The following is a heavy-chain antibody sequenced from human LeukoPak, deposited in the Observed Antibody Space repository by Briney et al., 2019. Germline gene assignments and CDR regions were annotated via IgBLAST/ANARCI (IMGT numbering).Heavy chain of an antibody. V-gene: IGHV4-59*08. Sequence: SETLSLTCTVSGGSISNYYWSWIRQPPGKGLEWIGYIYYSGSTNYNPSLKSRVTISVDTSKNQFSLKLSSVTAADTAVYYCARHLPNIVAGDGSDYWGQGTLVTVSS. CDR3: ARHLPNIVAGDGSDY. J-gene: IGHJ4*02. CDR1: GGSISNYY. CDR2: IYYSGST. D-gene: IGHD5-12*01.